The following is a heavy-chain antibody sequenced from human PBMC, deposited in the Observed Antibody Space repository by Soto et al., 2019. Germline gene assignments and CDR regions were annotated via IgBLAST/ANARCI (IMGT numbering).Heavy chain of an antibody. Sequence: RESLKISCKGSGYSFTSYWISWVRQMPGKGLEWMGRIDPSDSYTNYSPSFQGHVTISADKSISTAYLQWSSLKASDTAMYYCAKSAIAVPPYGMDVWGQGTTVTVSS. CDR2: IDPSDSYT. CDR1: GYSFTSYW. V-gene: IGHV5-10-1*01. CDR3: AKSAIAVPPYGMDV. J-gene: IGHJ6*02. D-gene: IGHD6-19*01.